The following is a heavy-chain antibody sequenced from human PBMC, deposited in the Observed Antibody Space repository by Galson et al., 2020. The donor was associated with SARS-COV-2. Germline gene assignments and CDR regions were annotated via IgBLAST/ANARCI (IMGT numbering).Heavy chain of an antibody. V-gene: IGHV4-30-2*01. D-gene: IGHD4-17*01. Sequence: SETLSLTCAVSGTSIRSGSYSWNWIRQPPGKGLEWNRYISHSGGTYYNPSLKSRVTISGDRSKNQFSLRLSSVTAADTAVYYCARLHYGEYAPEAFDIWGPGTRVTVAS. CDR1: GTSIRSGSYS. CDR3: ARLHYGEYAPEAFDI. CDR2: ISHSGGT. J-gene: IGHJ3*02.